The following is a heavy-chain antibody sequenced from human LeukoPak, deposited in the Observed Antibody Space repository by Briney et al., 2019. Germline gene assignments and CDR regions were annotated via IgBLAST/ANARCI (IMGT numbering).Heavy chain of an antibody. D-gene: IGHD2-2*01. J-gene: IGHJ4*02. CDR3: ASQQLR. CDR2: ISYDGIIK. CDR1: GFIFSSYG. Sequence: GGSLRLSCAASGFIFSSYGMHWVRQAPGKGLEWVAVISYDGIIKDYADSVKGRFTISRDNSKNTLYLQMNSLRAEDTAVYYCASQQLRWGQGTLVTVSS. V-gene: IGHV3-30*03.